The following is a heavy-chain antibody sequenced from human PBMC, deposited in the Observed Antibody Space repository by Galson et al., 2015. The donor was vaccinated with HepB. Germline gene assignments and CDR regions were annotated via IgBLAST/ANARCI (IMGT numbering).Heavy chain of an antibody. CDR1: GFTFSSYA. Sequence: SLRLSCAASGFTFSSYAMSWVRQAPGKGLEWVSAISGSGGSTYYADSVKGRFTISRDNSKNTLYLQMNSLRAEDTAVYYCAKGRQLYTDFWSGYYPPDVWGQGTTVTVSS. CDR2: ISGSGGST. V-gene: IGHV3-23*01. D-gene: IGHD3-3*01. J-gene: IGHJ6*02. CDR3: AKGRQLYTDFWSGYYPPDV.